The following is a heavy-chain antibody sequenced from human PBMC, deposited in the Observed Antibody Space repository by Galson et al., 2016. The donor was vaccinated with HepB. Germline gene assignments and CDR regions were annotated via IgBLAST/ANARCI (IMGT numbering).Heavy chain of an antibody. Sequence: SETLSLTCTVSGYPISDDYFWGWIRQPPGKGLEWIGSVYYGKTYYNPSLKSRVTVSLDTSNNQFSLKLSSVTAADVAVYYCARASRCILGPPPQGLHFDYWGQGTLVTVSS. CDR2: VYYGKT. CDR1: GYPISDDYF. D-gene: IGHD1-26*01. J-gene: IGHJ4*02. CDR3: ARASRCILGPPPQGLHFDY. V-gene: IGHV4-38-2*02.